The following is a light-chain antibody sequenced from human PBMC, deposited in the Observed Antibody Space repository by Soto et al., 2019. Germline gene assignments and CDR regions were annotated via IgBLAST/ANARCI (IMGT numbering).Light chain of an antibody. CDR3: SSYTSSSTLYV. J-gene: IGLJ1*01. CDR2: EVS. Sequence: QAPLTQAAYVAGSRGQSITISCAGTSSDIVGYNYVSWYQQNSGKAPKVMIYEVSNRPSGVSNRFSGSKSGNTASLTISGLQAEDEADYYCSSYTSSSTLYVFGSGTKVNVL. V-gene: IGLV2-14*01. CDR1: SSDIVGYNY.